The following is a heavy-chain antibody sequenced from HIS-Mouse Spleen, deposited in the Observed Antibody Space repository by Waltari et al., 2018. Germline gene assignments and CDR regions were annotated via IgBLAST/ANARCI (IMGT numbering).Heavy chain of an antibody. CDR1: GFTFDDYA. CDR3: AKDISRGKGGAFDI. Sequence: EVQLVESGGGLVQPGRSLRLSCAASGFTFDDYAMHWVRQAPGKGLGWVSGFSWNSGSIGYAASVKGRFTISRDNAKNSLYLQMNSLRAEDTALYYCAKDISRGKGGAFDIWGQGTMVTVSS. J-gene: IGHJ3*02. CDR2: FSWNSGSI. V-gene: IGHV3-9*01. D-gene: IGHD3-16*01.